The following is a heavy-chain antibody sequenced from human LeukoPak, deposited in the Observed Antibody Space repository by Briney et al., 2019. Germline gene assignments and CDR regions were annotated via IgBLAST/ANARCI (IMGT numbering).Heavy chain of an antibody. J-gene: IGHJ4*02. V-gene: IGHV1-18*01. CDR3: ATGYPKRRPSDMLTVPLFDY. CDR1: GNTFSSYS. Sequence: GASVKVSCKASGNTFSSYSFSWVRQAPGQGLEWMGWISGYNGNTKYEEKFQDRVTMTTDTSTNTAYMELRSLRSDDTATYYCATGYPKRRPSDMLTVPLFDYWGQGTLVIVSS. CDR2: ISGYNGNT. D-gene: IGHD3-9*01.